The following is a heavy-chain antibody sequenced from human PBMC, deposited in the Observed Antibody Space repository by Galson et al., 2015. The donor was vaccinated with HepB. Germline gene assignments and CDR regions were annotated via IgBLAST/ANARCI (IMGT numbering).Heavy chain of an antibody. CDR2: ISWNSGSI. V-gene: IGHV3-9*01. Sequence: SLRLSCAASGFTFEDYAMDWVRQAPGKGLEWVSGISWNSGSIGYADSVKGRFTISRDNAKNSLYLQMNSLGAEDTALYYCTKDLNLRGELSYPDAFDIWGQGTMVTVSS. J-gene: IGHJ3*02. D-gene: IGHD3-16*02. CDR3: TKDLNLRGELSYPDAFDI. CDR1: GFTFEDYA.